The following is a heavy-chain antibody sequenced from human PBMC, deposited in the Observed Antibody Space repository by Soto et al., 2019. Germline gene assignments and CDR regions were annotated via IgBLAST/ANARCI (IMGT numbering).Heavy chain of an antibody. J-gene: IGHJ4*02. CDR3: AREAPYDYSNYGYYFDY. CDR2: IWYDGSNK. Sequence: QVQLVESGGGVVQPGRSLRLSCAASGFTFSSYGMHWVRQAPGKGLEWVAVIWYDGSNKYYADSVKGRFTISRDNSKNTLYLQMNSLRAEDTAVYYCAREAPYDYSNYGYYFDYWGQGTLVTVSS. D-gene: IGHD4-4*01. CDR1: GFTFSSYG. V-gene: IGHV3-33*01.